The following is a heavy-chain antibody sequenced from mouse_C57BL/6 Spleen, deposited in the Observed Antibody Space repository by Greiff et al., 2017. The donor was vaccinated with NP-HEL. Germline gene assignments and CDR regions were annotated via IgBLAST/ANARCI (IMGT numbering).Heavy chain of an antibody. CDR1: GYTFTSYW. V-gene: IGHV1-59*01. D-gene: IGHD5-1-1*01. J-gene: IGHJ2*01. CDR2: IDPSDSYT. CDR3: ARSDTPHFDY. Sequence: VQLQQPGAELVRPGTSVKLSCKASGYTFTSYWMHWVKQRPGQGLEWIGVIDPSDSYTNYNQKFKGKATLTVDTSSSTAYMQLSSLTSEDSAVYYCARSDTPHFDYWGQGTTLTVSS.